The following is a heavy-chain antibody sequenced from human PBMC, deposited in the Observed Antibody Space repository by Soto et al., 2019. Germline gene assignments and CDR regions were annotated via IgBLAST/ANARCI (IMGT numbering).Heavy chain of an antibody. Sequence: GGSLRLSCAASGFTFISYAMHWVRQAPCKGLEWVAVISYDGSNKYYADSVKGRFTISRDNSKNTLYLQMNSLRAEDTAVYYCAIRGIAEDGKYQLRGDRAPDDYWGQRT. J-gene: IGHJ4*02. V-gene: IGHV3-30-3*01. CDR3: AIRGIAEDGKYQLRGDRAPDDY. CDR1: GFTFISYA. CDR2: ISYDGSNK. D-gene: IGHD6-13*01.